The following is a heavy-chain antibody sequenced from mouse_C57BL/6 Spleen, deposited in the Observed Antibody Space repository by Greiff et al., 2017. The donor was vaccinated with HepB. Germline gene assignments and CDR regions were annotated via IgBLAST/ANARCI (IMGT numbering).Heavy chain of an antibody. CDR2: INPNNGGT. CDR1: GYTFTDYY. Sequence: EVQLQQSGPELVKPGASVKISCKASGYTFTDYYMNWVKQSHGKSLEWIGDINPNNGGTSYNQKFKGKATLTVDKSSSTAYMELRSLTSEDSAVYYCARWHGPFAYWGQGTLVTVSA. J-gene: IGHJ3*01. CDR3: ARWHGPFAY. V-gene: IGHV1-26*01.